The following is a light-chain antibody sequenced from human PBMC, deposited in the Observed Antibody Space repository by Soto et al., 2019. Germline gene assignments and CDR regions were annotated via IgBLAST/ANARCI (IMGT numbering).Light chain of an antibody. CDR1: RSVSSN. Sequence: EIVMTQSPATLSVSPGERATLSCRASRSVSSNLAWNQQKPGQAPRLLIYGASTRATGIPARFSGSGSGTELTLTISSLQSEDFAVYYCQQYNNWPPYTFGQGTKLEIK. J-gene: IGKJ2*01. CDR3: QQYNNWPPYT. CDR2: GAS. V-gene: IGKV3-15*01.